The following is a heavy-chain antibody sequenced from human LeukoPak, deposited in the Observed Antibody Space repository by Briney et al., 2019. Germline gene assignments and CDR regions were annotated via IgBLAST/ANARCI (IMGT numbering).Heavy chain of an antibody. J-gene: IGHJ4*02. D-gene: IGHD2-2*01. CDR2: ISAYNGNT. Sequence: VASVTVSCKASGYTFTSYGISWVRQAPGQGLEWLGWISAYNGNTNYAQKLQGRVTMTTDTSTSTAYMELRSLRSDDTAVYYGARDWGRNIVVVPAAQFDYWGQGTLVTVSS. CDR3: ARDWGRNIVVVPAAQFDY. V-gene: IGHV1-18*01. CDR1: GYTFTSYG.